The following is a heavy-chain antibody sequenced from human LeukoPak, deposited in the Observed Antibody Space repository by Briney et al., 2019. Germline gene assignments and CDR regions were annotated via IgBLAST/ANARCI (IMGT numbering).Heavy chain of an antibody. J-gene: IGHJ6*03. Sequence: ASVKVSCKASGYTFTSYAISWVRQAPGQGLEWMGGIIPIFGTANYAQKFQGRVTMTRDTSISTAYMALSRLRSDDTAVYYCARNNCGGDCYSPYYYYMDVWGKGTTVTVSS. CDR3: ARNNCGGDCYSPYYYYMDV. V-gene: IGHV1-2*02. CDR2: IIPIFGTA. CDR1: GYTFTSYA. D-gene: IGHD2-21*02.